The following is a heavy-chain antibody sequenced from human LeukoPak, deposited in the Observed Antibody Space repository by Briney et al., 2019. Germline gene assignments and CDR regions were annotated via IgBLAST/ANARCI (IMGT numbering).Heavy chain of an antibody. D-gene: IGHD3-10*01. CDR3: ARMSTMVRGVIITSGAFDI. Sequence: PSETLSLTCSVSGDSINNYYWTWIRQPPGKGLEWLGYIYYSGSTYYNPSLKSRVTISVDTSKNQFSLKLSSVTAADTAVYYCARMSTMVRGVIITSGAFDIWGPGTMVTVSS. CDR1: GDSINNYY. J-gene: IGHJ3*02. CDR2: IYYSGST. V-gene: IGHV4-59*06.